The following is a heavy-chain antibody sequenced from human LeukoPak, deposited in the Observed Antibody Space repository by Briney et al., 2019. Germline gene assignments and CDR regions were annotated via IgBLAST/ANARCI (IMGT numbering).Heavy chain of an antibody. J-gene: IGHJ4*02. V-gene: IGHV3-30*02. Sequence: GGSLRLSCATSGFTFSSYGMHWVRRAPGKGLEWVAFIRYDGSNKYYADSVKGRFTISRDNSKNSLYLQMNSLRAEDTAVYYCARGGGYGTYFDYWGQGTLVTVSS. D-gene: IGHD5-18*01. CDR2: IRYDGSNK. CDR1: GFTFSSYG. CDR3: ARGGGYGTYFDY.